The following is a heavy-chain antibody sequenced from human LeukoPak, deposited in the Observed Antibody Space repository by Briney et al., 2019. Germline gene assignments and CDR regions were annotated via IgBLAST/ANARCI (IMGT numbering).Heavy chain of an antibody. J-gene: IGHJ4*02. Sequence: PGGSLRLSCAASGFTFGDFAMHWVRQAPGKGLEWVALISFDGSNKYYADSVKGRFTISRDNSKNTLSLQMNSLRAEDTVVYYCAREQWLVLNYFDSWGQGTLVTVSS. CDR3: AREQWLVLNYFDS. CDR2: ISFDGSNK. D-gene: IGHD6-19*01. CDR1: GFTFGDFA. V-gene: IGHV3-30-3*01.